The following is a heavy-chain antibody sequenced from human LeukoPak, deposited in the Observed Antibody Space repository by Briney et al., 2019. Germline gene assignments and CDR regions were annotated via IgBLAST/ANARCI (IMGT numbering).Heavy chain of an antibody. CDR1: GASISSYY. CDR2: IYYSGST. V-gene: IGHV4-59*01. D-gene: IGHD3-16*02. CDR3: ARDLGDGLSL. Sequence: SETLSLTCTVSGASISSYYWSWLRQPPGKGLEWIGYIYYSGSTNYNPSLKSRVTISVDTSKNQFSLKLSSVTAADTAVYYCARDLGDGLSLWGQGTLVTVSS. J-gene: IGHJ4*02.